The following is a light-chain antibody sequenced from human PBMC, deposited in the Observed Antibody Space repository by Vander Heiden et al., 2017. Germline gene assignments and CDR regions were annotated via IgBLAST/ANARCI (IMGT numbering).Light chain of an antibody. CDR1: QGISNY. CDR3: QQYDNLPWT. Sequence: QMTQSPSSLSASVGDRVTITCQASQGISNYLNWYQQKPGKAPKLLIYDACNLETGVPSRVSGSGSGTDFTFTISSLQPEDIATYYCQQYDNLPWTFGQGTKVEIK. V-gene: IGKV1-33*01. J-gene: IGKJ1*01. CDR2: DAC.